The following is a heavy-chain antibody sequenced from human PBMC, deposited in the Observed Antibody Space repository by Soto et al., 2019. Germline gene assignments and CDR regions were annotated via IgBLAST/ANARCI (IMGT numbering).Heavy chain of an antibody. CDR3: ARDTTMIVVDPLTYYYGMDV. CDR2: IYHSGST. V-gene: IGHV4-4*02. J-gene: IGHJ6*02. Sequence: QVQLQESGPGLVKPSGTLSLTCAVSGGSISSSNWWSWVRQPPGKGLEWIGEIYHSGSTNYNPSLKSRVTISVDKSKNQFSLKLSSVTAADTAVYYCARDTTMIVVDPLTYYYGMDVWGQGTTVTVSS. CDR1: GGSISSSNW. D-gene: IGHD3-22*01.